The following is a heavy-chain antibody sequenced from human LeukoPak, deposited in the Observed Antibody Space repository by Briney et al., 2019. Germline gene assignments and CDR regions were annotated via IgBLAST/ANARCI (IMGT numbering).Heavy chain of an antibody. CDR2: IYYSGST. CDR1: GGSISSYY. Sequence: SETLSLTCTVSGGSISSYYWSWIRQPPGKGLEWIGYIYYSGSTNYNPSLKSRVTISVDTSKNQFSLKLSSVTAADTAVYYCASEDSSSWYNIDYWGQGTLVTVSS. V-gene: IGHV4-59*08. D-gene: IGHD6-13*01. CDR3: ASEDSSSWYNIDY. J-gene: IGHJ4*02.